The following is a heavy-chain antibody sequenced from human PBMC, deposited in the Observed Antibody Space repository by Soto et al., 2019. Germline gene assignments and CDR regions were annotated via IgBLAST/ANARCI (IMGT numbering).Heavy chain of an antibody. Sequence: ASVKVSCKASGYTFTSYGISWVRQAPGQGLEWMGWISAYNGNTNYAQKLQGRVTMTTATSTSTAYMELRSLRSDDTAVYYCARVEHYDILTGYLVYWGQGTLVTVSS. CDR3: ARVEHYDILTGYLVY. J-gene: IGHJ4*02. D-gene: IGHD3-9*01. CDR1: GYTFTSYG. CDR2: ISAYNGNT. V-gene: IGHV1-18*01.